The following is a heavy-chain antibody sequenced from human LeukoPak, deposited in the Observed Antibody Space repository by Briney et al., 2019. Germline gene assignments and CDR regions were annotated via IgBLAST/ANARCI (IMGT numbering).Heavy chain of an antibody. CDR2: IIPILGTV. Sequence: SVKVSCKASGGTFSSYAISWVRQAPGQGLEWMGGIIPILGTVNYAQKFQGRVTITADESTNTAYMELSSLRSEDTAVYYCARVIAAVGTGLSYYYFGMDVWGQGTTVTVSS. V-gene: IGHV1-69*13. J-gene: IGHJ6*02. D-gene: IGHD6-13*01. CDR1: GGTFSSYA. CDR3: ARVIAAVGTGLSYYYFGMDV.